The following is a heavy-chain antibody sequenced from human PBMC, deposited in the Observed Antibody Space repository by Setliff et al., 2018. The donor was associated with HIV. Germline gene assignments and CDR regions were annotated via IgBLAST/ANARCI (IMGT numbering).Heavy chain of an antibody. J-gene: IGHJ6*02. CDR3: ARETYFFDVTTFYSYARGV. CDR1: GGTLRSYG. CDR2: VIPVRDMA. V-gene: IGHV1-69*04. D-gene: IGHD4-17*01. Sequence: SVKVSCKASGGTLRSYGMTWVRQAPGQGLEWMGTVIPVRDMANYAEKFQGRVTITADRSTSTSYMELRGLRSEDTAVYFCARETYFFDVTTFYSYARGVWGQGTTVTVSS.